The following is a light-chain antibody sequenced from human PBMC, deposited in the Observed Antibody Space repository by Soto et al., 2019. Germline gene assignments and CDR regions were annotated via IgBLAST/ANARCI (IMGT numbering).Light chain of an antibody. V-gene: IGLV2-14*01. J-gene: IGLJ3*02. CDR2: EVS. Sequence: QSALTQPASVSGSPGQSITISCTGTSSDVGGYKYVSWYQQHPGKAPKLMIYEVSNRPSGVSNRFSGSKSGNTASLTISGLQAEDEANYYCSSYTTSPTWVFGVGTKLTVL. CDR1: SSDVGGYKY. CDR3: SSYTTSPTWV.